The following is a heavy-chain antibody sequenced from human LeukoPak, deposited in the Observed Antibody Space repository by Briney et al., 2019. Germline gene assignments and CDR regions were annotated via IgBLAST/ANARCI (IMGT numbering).Heavy chain of an antibody. V-gene: IGHV4-34*01. CDR2: INHSGST. Sequence: SETLSLTCAVYGGSFSGYYWSWIRQPPGKGLEWIGEINHSGSTNYNPSLKSRVTISVDTSKNQFSLKLSSVTAADTAVYYCAVAGYSGSYFGGIDYWGQGTLVTVSS. J-gene: IGHJ4*02. D-gene: IGHD1-26*01. CDR1: GGSFSGYY. CDR3: AVAGYSGSYFGGIDY.